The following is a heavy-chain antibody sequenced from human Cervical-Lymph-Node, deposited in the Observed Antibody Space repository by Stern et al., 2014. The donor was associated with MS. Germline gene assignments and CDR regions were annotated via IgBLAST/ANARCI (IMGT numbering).Heavy chain of an antibody. D-gene: IGHD2-2*01. CDR2: ISDSGVDT. CDR3: AKDLGRGVVVVPLYGLDV. CDR1: GFTFSTYA. V-gene: IGHV3-23*04. J-gene: IGHJ6*02. Sequence: EVQLVQSGGGLVTPGGSLRLSCAASGFTFSTYALSWVRQAPGKGLERHSSISDSGVDTYYAASVKGRFTISRDNSKSMLYLEMQSLRSEDTAVYHCAKDLGRGVVVVPLYGLDVWGQGTTVTVSS.